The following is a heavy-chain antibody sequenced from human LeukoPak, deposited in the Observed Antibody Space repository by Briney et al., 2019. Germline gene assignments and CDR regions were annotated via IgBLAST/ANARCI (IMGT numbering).Heavy chain of an antibody. D-gene: IGHD2-21*02. CDR1: GFTFSSYA. CDR3: ARGIWSTTLTAYYLDY. Sequence: GGSLRLSCAASGFTFSSYAMHWVRQAPGKGLEWVAVISYDGSNKYYADSVKGRFTISRDNSKNTLYLQMNSLRAEDMAVYYCARGIWSTTLTAYYLDYWGQGTLVTVSS. CDR2: ISYDGSNK. V-gene: IGHV3-30*04. J-gene: IGHJ4*02.